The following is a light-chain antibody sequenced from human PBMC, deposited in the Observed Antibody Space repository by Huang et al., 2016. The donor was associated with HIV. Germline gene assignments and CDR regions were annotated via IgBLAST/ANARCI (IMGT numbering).Light chain of an antibody. CDR2: GAS. J-gene: IGKJ1*01. CDR1: QSVGSSF. Sequence: EIVLTQSPGTLSLSPGERASLSCRASQSVGSSFFAWYQQKPGQAPRLLIYGASNRATGIPDRFIGSGSGTDFTLTISRLEAEDFAVYYCQQCGDSPWTFGRGTKVEIK. CDR3: QQCGDSPWT. V-gene: IGKV3-20*01.